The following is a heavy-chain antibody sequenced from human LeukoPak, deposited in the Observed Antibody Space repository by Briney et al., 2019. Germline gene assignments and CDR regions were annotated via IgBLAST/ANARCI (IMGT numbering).Heavy chain of an antibody. CDR1: GGSISSYS. Sequence: KPSETLSLTCTVSGGSISSYSWSWIRQPAGKGLEWIGYIYYSGSTYYNPSLKSRVTISVDTSKNQFSLKLSSVTAADTAVYYCAREKGETPNGQLDAFDIWGQGTMVTVSS. J-gene: IGHJ3*02. CDR3: AREKGETPNGQLDAFDI. V-gene: IGHV4-59*06. CDR2: IYYSGST. D-gene: IGHD1-1*01.